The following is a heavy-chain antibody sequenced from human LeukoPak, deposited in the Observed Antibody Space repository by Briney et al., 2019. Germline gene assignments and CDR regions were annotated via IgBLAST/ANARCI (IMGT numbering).Heavy chain of an antibody. V-gene: IGHV3-74*01. J-gene: IGHJ6*02. CDR3: ARDPARGENYYYYYGMDV. Sequence: PGGSLRLSCAASGFTFSSYWMRWVRQAPGKGLVWVSRINSDGSSTSYADSVKGRFTISRDNAKNTLYLQMNSLRAEDTAVYYCARDPARGENYYYYYGMDVWGQGTTVTVSS. D-gene: IGHD2-2*01. CDR2: INSDGSST. CDR1: GFTFSSYW.